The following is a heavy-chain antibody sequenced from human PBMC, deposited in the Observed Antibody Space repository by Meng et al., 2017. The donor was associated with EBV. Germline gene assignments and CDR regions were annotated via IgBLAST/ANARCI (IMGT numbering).Heavy chain of an antibody. CDR3: ASESGRGYTPDY. D-gene: IGHD3-10*01. J-gene: IGHJ4*02. Sequence: QVQLGQSAAEVKKPGSSVKVSCKTSGGPFRYYAISWVRQAPGQGLEWLGGFLPRLGATNYAQKFHGRVKITADESTSTHYMDLSSLRSEDTAIYYCASESGRGYTPDYWGQGTLVTVSS. V-gene: IGHV1-69*01. CDR2: FLPRLGAT. CDR1: GGPFRYYA.